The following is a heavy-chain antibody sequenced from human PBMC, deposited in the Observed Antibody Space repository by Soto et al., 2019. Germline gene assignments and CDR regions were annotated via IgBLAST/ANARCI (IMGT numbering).Heavy chain of an antibody. V-gene: IGHV3-30*15. CDR3: ARDLHSTGTSFYYYALDV. Sequence: GPLRVSCPAPVFTFIRYAMHWVRQAPGKGAEWVAVIAYDGSNEYYADSVKGRFTISRDNSKNTVYLQMSSLRVDDSAMYYCARDLHSTGTSFYYYALDVWGQGTTVTVSS. D-gene: IGHD1-7*01. CDR1: VFTFIRYA. J-gene: IGHJ6*02. CDR2: IAYDGSNE.